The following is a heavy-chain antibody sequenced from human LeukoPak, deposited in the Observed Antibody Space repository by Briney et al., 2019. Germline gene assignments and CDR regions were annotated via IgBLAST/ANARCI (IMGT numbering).Heavy chain of an antibody. Sequence: KPSETLSLTCTVSGGSITSYYRSWIRQSPGKGLEWVGFMYYSGTTNYNPSLKSRVTISRGMSKNQFSLKLSSVTAADTAVYYCARLPMAVTPHVDYWGQGTLVTVSS. CDR3: ARLPMAVTPHVDY. D-gene: IGHD2-21*02. J-gene: IGHJ4*02. CDR2: MYYSGTT. CDR1: GGSITSYY. V-gene: IGHV4-59*01.